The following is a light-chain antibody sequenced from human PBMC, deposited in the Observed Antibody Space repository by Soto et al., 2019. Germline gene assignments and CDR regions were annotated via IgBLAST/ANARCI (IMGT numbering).Light chain of an antibody. Sequence: QAVVTQEPSLTVSPGGTVTLTCGLTTGAVTSGYYPNWFQRKPGQTLRTLICKTTNKHSWTPARFSGSLLGGKAALTLSGVQPEDEADYYCVLLYGGSWVFGGGTKLTVL. V-gene: IGLV7-43*01. CDR3: VLLYGGSWV. J-gene: IGLJ3*02. CDR2: KTT. CDR1: TGAVTSGYY.